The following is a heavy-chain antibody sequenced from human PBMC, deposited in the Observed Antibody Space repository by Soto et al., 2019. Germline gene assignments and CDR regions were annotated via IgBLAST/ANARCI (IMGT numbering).Heavy chain of an antibody. CDR1: GFTLSRHT. V-gene: IGHV3-48*03. Sequence: AGGSLRLSCAASGFTLSRHTMNWVRQAPGKGLEWVSYISSSGSTIYYADSVKGRFTISRDNAKNSLYLQMNSLRAEDTAVYYCATGSRPRSYFDYWGQGTLVTVSS. CDR3: ATGSRPRSYFDY. D-gene: IGHD3-16*02. CDR2: ISSSGSTI. J-gene: IGHJ4*02.